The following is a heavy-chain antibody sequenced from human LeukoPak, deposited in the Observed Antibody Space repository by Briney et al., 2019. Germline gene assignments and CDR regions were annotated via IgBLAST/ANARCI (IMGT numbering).Heavy chain of an antibody. CDR3: ARDQYDFVWGSYRPYFDS. CDR1: GYTFTSYG. J-gene: IGHJ4*02. CDR2: ISPYNGNT. Sequence: GASVKVSCQASGYTFTSYGISWVRQAPGQGLEWMGSISPYNGNTTYAERLQGRVIMTADTSTRTAYMELRSLRSDDTAVFYCARDQYDFVWGSYRPYFDSWGQGTVVTVSS. D-gene: IGHD3-16*02. V-gene: IGHV1-18*04.